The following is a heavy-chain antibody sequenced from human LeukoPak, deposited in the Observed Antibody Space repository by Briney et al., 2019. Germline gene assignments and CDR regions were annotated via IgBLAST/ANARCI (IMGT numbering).Heavy chain of an antibody. CDR2: ISGSGGST. CDR1: GFTFSNFA. J-gene: IGHJ6*02. V-gene: IGHV3-23*01. Sequence: GGSLRLSCAASGFTFSNFAMSWVRQTPGKGLEWVSAISGSGGSTYYADSVKGRFTISRDNSKNTLYLQMNSLRVEDTAVYYCARTQYYYGMDVWGQGTTVTVSS. CDR3: ARTQYYYGMDV. D-gene: IGHD1-7*01.